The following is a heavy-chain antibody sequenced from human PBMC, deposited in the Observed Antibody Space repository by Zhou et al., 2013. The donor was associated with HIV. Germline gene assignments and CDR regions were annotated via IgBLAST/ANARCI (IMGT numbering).Heavy chain of an antibody. CDR3: ARGRYDLGH. Sequence: QVQLVQSGAEVKKPGSSVTVSCKASGYTFTTYDINWVRQATGQGLEYMGWMNPNNGNTASAQRFQGRITMTRATSISTAYLELSSLRSEDTAVYYCARGRYDLGHWGQGTLVTVSS. CDR2: MNPNNGNT. V-gene: IGHV1-8*02. CDR1: GYTFTTYD. J-gene: IGHJ4*02. D-gene: IGHD5-12*01.